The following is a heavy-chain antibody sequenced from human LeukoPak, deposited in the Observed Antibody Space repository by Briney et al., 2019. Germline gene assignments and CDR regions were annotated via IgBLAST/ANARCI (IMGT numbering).Heavy chain of an antibody. D-gene: IGHD1-7*01. V-gene: IGHV3-9*01. CDR1: GFTFDDYA. CDR2: ISWNSGSI. CDR3: AKDTPGCNWNWGDAFDI. J-gene: IGHJ3*02. Sequence: GRSLRLSCAASGFTFDDYAMHWVRQAPGKGLEWVSGISWNSGSIGYADSVKGRFTISRDNAKNSLYLQMNSLRAEDTALYYCAKDTPGCNWNWGDAFDIWGQGTMVTVSS.